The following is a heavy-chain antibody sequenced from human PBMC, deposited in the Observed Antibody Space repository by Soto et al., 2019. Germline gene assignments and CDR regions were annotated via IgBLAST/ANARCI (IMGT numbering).Heavy chain of an antibody. J-gene: IGHJ4*02. V-gene: IGHV1-18*01. CDR1: GYTFTSYG. CDR2: ISAYNGNT. D-gene: IGHD3-3*01. Sequence: ASVKVSCKASGYTFTSYGIGWVRQAPGQGLEWMGWISAYNGNTNYAQKLQGRVTMTTDTSTSTAYMELRSLRSDDTAVYYCARGVPTYYDFWSGQFDYWGQGTLVTVSS. CDR3: ARGVPTYYDFWSGQFDY.